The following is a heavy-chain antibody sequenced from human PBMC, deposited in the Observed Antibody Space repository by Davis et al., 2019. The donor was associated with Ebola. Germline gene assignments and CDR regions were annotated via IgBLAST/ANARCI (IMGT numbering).Heavy chain of an antibody. CDR3: ARRVRLSYWYFDL. V-gene: IGHV5-51*01. D-gene: IGHD2-21*01. Sequence: GESLKISCKASGYSFTNYWIGWVRQMPGKGLEWMGIIYPGDSDTRYSPSFQGQVTISADKSISTAYLQWSSLKASDTAMYYCARRVRLSYWYFDLWGRGTLVTVSS. CDR2: IYPGDSDT. J-gene: IGHJ2*01. CDR1: GYSFTNYW.